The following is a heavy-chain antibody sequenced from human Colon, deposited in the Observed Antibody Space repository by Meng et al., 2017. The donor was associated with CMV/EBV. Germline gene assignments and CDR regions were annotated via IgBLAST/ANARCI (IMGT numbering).Heavy chain of an antibody. V-gene: IGHV4-34*01. CDR2: INHSGST. CDR1: GGSFSGYY. Sequence: SETLSLTCAVYGGSFSGYYWSWIRQPPGKGLEWIGEINHSGSTNYNPSLKSRVTISVDTSKNQFSLKLSSVTAADTAVYYCARGQKRGYSYGYYYYYGMDVWGQGTTVTVSS. D-gene: IGHD5-18*01. CDR3: ARGQKRGYSYGYYYYYGMDV. J-gene: IGHJ6*02.